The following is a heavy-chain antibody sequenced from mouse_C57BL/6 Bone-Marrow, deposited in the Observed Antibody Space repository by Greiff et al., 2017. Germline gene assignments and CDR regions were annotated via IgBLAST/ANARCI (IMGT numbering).Heavy chain of an antibody. CDR3: AGGDYDYEGAWFAY. CDR1: GFTFSDYG. D-gene: IGHD2-4*01. CDR2: ISSGSSTI. V-gene: IGHV5-17*01. J-gene: IGHJ3*01. Sequence: EVKLVESGGGLVKPGGSLKLSCAASGFTFSDYGMHWVRQAPEKGLEWVAYISSGSSTIYYAVTVKGRFPISRDKANNTLFLQMTGLTSEDTAMYYCAGGDYDYEGAWFAYWGQGTLVTVSA.